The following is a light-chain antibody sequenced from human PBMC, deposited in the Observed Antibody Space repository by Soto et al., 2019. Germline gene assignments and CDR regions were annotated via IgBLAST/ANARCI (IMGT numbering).Light chain of an antibody. V-gene: IGKV1-27*01. J-gene: IGKJ1*01. Sequence: DIQMTQSPSSLSASVGDRVTITCRASQGISNYLAWYQQKPGKVPKLLIYGASTLQSGVPSLFSGSGSGTDSTLTNSGLQPEDGAIYYCEKYNRAPWTFGQGTKVEIK. CDR1: QGISNY. CDR2: GAS. CDR3: EKYNRAPWT.